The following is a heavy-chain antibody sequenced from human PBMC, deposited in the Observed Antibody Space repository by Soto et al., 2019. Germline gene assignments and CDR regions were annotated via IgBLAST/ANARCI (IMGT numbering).Heavy chain of an antibody. V-gene: IGHV4-30-4*01. CDR2: IYHTGTT. J-gene: IGHJ5*02. Sequence: TLSLTCSVSGGSISSIDYFWSWIRQPPGKGLEWIGFIYHTGTTYYSPSLRSRVTISIDTSKSQFSMKLNSVTAADTAVYYCARVMAAMQNWLDPWGQGTLVTVSS. CDR3: ARVMAAMQNWLDP. D-gene: IGHD2-2*01. CDR1: GGSISSIDYF.